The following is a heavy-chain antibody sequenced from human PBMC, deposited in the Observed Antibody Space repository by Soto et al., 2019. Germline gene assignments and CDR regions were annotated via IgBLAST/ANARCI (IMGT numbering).Heavy chain of an antibody. CDR3: AKDVDRSWAYFDY. CDR1: GFSFSSYS. CDR2: ISGSSSYI. D-gene: IGHD6-13*01. J-gene: IGHJ4*02. Sequence: GGSLRLSCAASGFSFSSYSMNWVRQAPGKGLEWVSCISGSSSYIYYADSVKGRFTISRDNAKKSLYLQMNSLRAEDTAVYYCAKDVDRSWAYFDYWGQGTLVTVSS. V-gene: IGHV3-21*04.